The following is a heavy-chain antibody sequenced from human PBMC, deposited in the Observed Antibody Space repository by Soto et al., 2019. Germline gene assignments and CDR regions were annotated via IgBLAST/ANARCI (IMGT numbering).Heavy chain of an antibody. V-gene: IGHV6-1*01. J-gene: IGHJ5*02. CDR2: TYYRSKWYR. CDR1: GDSVSSNSAA. D-gene: IGHD1-26*01. Sequence: SQTLSLTCVISGDSVSSNSAAWNWIRQSPSRGLEWLGRTYYRSKWYREYEPSVKSRITINQDTSKNQFSLQLNSVSPEDTAVYYCARTVGWLDPWGQRSLVTV. CDR3: ARTVGWLDP.